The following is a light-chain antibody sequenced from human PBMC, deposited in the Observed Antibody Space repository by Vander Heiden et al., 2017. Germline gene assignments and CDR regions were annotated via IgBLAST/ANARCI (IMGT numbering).Light chain of an antibody. CDR2: DDS. CDR1: NIGRKS. V-gene: IGLV3-21*02. CDR3: QVWDSDNDHVV. Sequence: SYVLTQPPSVSVAPRQTARITCGGNNIGRKSAHWHQQKPGQAPVLVVYDDSDRPSGIPERFSGSNSGNTATLTISRVEAGDEADYYCQVWDSDNDHVVFGGGTKLTVL. J-gene: IGLJ2*01.